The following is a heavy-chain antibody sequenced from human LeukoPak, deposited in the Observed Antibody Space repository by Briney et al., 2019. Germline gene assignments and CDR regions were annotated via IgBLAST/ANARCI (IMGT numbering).Heavy chain of an antibody. D-gene: IGHD1-14*01. V-gene: IGHV1-46*01. CDR1: GYTFINYG. CDR3: ARERGIRDAFDF. Sequence: ASVKVSCKASGYTFINYGISWVRQAPGQGLEWMGIINPSGGSTSYAQKFQGRVTMTRDTSTSTVYMEVSSLRPEDMAVYYCARERGIRDAFDFWGQGTMVTVSS. J-gene: IGHJ3*01. CDR2: INPSGGST.